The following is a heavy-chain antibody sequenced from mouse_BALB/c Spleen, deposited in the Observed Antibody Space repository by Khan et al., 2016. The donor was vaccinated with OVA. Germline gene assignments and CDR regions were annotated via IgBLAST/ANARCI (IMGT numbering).Heavy chain of an antibody. CDR1: GYTFTSYW. Sequence: QVQLQQPGAELVRPGASLKLSCKASGYTFTSYWINWVKQRPGQGLEWIGNIYPSDSYTDSNPKFKDKATLTVDKSSSTAYMQLSSPTSEDSAVYYCTRHGSSYDAMDYWGQGTSVTVSS. V-gene: IGHV1-69*02. CDR2: IYPSDSYT. J-gene: IGHJ4*01. D-gene: IGHD1-1*01. CDR3: TRHGSSYDAMDY.